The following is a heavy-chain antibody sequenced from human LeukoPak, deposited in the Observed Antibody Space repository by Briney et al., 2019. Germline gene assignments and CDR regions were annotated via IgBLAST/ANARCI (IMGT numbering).Heavy chain of an antibody. CDR3: ARATGSPTHWFDP. V-gene: IGHV4-4*07. D-gene: IGHD1-14*01. CDR2: INTSGNT. J-gene: IGHJ5*02. Sequence: SETLSLTCTVSGGSVSSYYGSWMRQPAAKGLEWLGRINTSGNTKYNPSLKSRVTMSLDMSKHQVSLRLSSVTAADTAVYYCARATGSPTHWFDPWGQGTLVTVSS. CDR1: GGSVSSYY.